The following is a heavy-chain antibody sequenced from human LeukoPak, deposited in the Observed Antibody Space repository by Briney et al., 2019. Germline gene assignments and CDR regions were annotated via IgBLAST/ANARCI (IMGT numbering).Heavy chain of an antibody. CDR3: ASDRGRVGAPSLGY. Sequence: ASVKVSCKASGYTFTSYGSSWVRQAPGQGLEWMGWISAYNGNTNYAQKLQGRVTITTDTSTRTAYMELRSLRSDDTAVYYCASDRGRVGAPSLGYWGQGTLVTVSS. CDR2: ISAYNGNT. CDR1: GYTFTSYG. J-gene: IGHJ4*02. V-gene: IGHV1-18*01. D-gene: IGHD1-26*01.